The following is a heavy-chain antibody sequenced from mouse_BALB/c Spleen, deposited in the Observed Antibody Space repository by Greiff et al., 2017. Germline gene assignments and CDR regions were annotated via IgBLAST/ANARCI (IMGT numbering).Heavy chain of an antibody. CDR2: IWGDGST. V-gene: IGHV2-6-7*01. Sequence: VKVVESGPGLVAPSQSLSITCTVSGFSLTGYGVNWVRQPPGKGLEWLGMIWGDGSTDYNSALKSRLSISKDNSKSQVFLTMNSLQTDDTARYYCAKARRRGYFDVWGAGTTVTVSS. J-gene: IGHJ1*01. CDR3: AKARRRGYFDV. D-gene: IGHD2-12*01. CDR1: GFSLTGYG.